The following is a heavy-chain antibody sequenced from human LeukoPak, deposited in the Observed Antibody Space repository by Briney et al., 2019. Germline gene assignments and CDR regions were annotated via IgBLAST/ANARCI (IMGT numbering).Heavy chain of an antibody. CDR1: GFTFSSYA. D-gene: IGHD3-10*02. J-gene: IGHJ6*04. V-gene: IGHV3-30*04. Sequence: QPGGSLRLSCAASGFTFSSYAMQWVRQSPGKGLEWVEVISYDGSNKYYADSVKGRFTISRDNSKNTLYLQMNSLRAEDTAVYYCAELGITMIGGVWGKGTTVTISS. CDR3: AELGITMIGGV. CDR2: ISYDGSNK.